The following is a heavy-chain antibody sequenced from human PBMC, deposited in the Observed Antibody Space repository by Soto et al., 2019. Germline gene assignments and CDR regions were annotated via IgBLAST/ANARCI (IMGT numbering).Heavy chain of an antibody. Sequence: QVQLVQSGAEVKKPGSSVKVSCKASGGTFSSYAISWVRQAPGQGLEWMGGISPIFGRANYAQKFQGRVTITADESTSTGYMELSSRRTDDTAVYYCATDLPLRIAARPYGMEVWGQGTTVTVAS. CDR2: ISPIFGRA. CDR3: ATDLPLRIAARPYGMEV. CDR1: GGTFSSYA. V-gene: IGHV1-69*01. J-gene: IGHJ6*02. D-gene: IGHD6-6*01.